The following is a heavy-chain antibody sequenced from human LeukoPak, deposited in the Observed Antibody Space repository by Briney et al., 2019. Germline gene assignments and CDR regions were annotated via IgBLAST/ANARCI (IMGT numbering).Heavy chain of an antibody. Sequence: SGPTLVNPTQTLTLTCTFSGFSLSTSGMSVSWIRQPPGKALEWLARIDWADDKYYSTSLKTRLIISKDTSKNQVVLTMTNMDPVDTATYYCARVSDHSDKPYYFDYWGQGTLVTVSS. CDR2: IDWADDK. CDR1: GFSLSTSGMS. J-gene: IGHJ4*02. CDR3: ARVSDHSDKPYYFDY. V-gene: IGHV2-70*11. D-gene: IGHD2-21*01.